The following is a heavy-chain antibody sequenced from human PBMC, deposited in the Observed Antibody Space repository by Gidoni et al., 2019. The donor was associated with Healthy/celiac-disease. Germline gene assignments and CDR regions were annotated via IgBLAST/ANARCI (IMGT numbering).Heavy chain of an antibody. V-gene: IGHV3-23*01. CDR3: AKDVAVTTSPYYFDY. D-gene: IGHD4-17*01. CDR1: GFTFRSYA. Sequence: EVQLLVSGGGLVQRGGSLRLSCAASGFTFRSYAMSWVRKAPGEGLEWVSAISGSGGSTYYADSVKGRFTISRDNSKNTLYLQMNSLRAEDTAVYYCAKDVAVTTSPYYFDYWGQGTLVTVSS. J-gene: IGHJ4*02. CDR2: ISGSGGST.